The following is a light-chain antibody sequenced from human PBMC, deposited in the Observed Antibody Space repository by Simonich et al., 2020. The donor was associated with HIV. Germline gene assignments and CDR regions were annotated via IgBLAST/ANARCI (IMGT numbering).Light chain of an antibody. CDR1: QSVSSY. J-gene: IGKJ4*01. CDR2: GAS. Sequence: EIVLTQSPATLSLSPGERATLSRRASQSVSSYLAWYQQKPGQAPRLLIYGASTRATGIPARFSGSGSGTEFTLTISSMQSEDFAVYYCQQYNNWPPLTFGGGTKVEIK. V-gene: IGKV3-15*01. CDR3: QQYNNWPPLT.